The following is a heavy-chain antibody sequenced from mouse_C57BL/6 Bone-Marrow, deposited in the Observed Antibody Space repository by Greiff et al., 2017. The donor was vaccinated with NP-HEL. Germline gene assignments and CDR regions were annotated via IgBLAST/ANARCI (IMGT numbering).Heavy chain of an antibody. J-gene: IGHJ4*01. CDR1: GFTFSDYY. V-gene: IGHV5-12*01. Sequence: DVQLVESGGGLVQPGGSLKLSCAASGFTFSDYYMYWVRQTPEKRLEWVAYISNGGGSTYYPDTVKGRFTISRDNAKNTLYLQMSRLKSEDTAMYYCARHSYYRRGYYAMDYWGQGTSVTVSS. CDR3: ARHSYYRRGYYAMDY. CDR2: ISNGGGST. D-gene: IGHD2-12*01.